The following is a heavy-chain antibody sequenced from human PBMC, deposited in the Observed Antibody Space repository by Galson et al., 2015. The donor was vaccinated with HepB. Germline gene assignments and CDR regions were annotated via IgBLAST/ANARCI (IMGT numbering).Heavy chain of an antibody. CDR3: AKVTTSRHADSFDS. J-gene: IGHJ4*02. CDR2: ISGSGGST. V-gene: IGHV3-23*01. CDR1: GFTFNNYA. D-gene: IGHD1-1*01. Sequence: SLRLSCAASGFTFNNYAMNWVRQSPGKGLDWVSTISGSGGSTFYADSVKGRFTISRDNSKNMLYLQVTSLRAEDTAVYYCAKVTTSRHADSFDSWGQGTLVTVSS.